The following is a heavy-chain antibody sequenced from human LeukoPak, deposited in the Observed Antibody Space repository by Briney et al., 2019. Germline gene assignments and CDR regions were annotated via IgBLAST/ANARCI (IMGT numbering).Heavy chain of an antibody. D-gene: IGHD3/OR15-3a*01. CDR1: GFTFSSYA. Sequence: PGGSLRLSCAASGFTFSSYAMSWVRQPPGKGLEWIGSIYYSGKTYYNASLKSRATISLDTSKNQYSLRLSSVTAADTAVYYCAVDFGNHRVVYWGQGSLVTVSS. CDR2: IYYSGKT. CDR3: AVDFGNHRVVY. V-gene: IGHV4-59*05. J-gene: IGHJ4*01.